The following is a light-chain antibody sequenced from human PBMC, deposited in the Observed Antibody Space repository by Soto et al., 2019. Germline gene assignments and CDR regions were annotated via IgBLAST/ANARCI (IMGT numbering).Light chain of an antibody. Sequence: EIVMTQSPATLSLSPGERATLSCRASQSVGTNLAWYQQKPGQAPRLLIYDASTRATGLPARFSGRVSGAEFTLTISSLQSEDFAVYYCQHYNNWPRTFGQGTKVDIK. CDR2: DAS. CDR3: QHYNNWPRT. J-gene: IGKJ1*01. V-gene: IGKV3-15*01. CDR1: QSVGTN.